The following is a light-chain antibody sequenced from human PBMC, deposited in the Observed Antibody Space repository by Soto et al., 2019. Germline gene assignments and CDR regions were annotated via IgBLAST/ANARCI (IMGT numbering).Light chain of an antibody. V-gene: IGKV1-5*03. CDR2: KAS. J-gene: IGKJ1*01. Sequence: DIQMTQSLSTLSASVGDRVTITCRASQTIDSWLAWYQQRPGKPPNLLIYKASTLASGGPSRFSGSGSGTEFTLTINSLQPDDFATYYCQQYHIYSGTIGQGTKVDIK. CDR3: QQYHIYSGT. CDR1: QTIDSW.